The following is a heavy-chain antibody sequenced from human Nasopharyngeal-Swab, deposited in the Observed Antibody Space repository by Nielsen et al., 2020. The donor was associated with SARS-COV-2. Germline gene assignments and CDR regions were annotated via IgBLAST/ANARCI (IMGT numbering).Heavy chain of an antibody. V-gene: IGHV3-21*01. Sequence: GASLQISCAASGFPFSTYSMNWVRQAPGKGLEWVSSITSRGTYIYYADSAKGRFTISRDNAKQSVDLQMNDLRDEDTALYFCAGRSATSGTFDYWGQGTLVTVSS. D-gene: IGHD3-10*01. J-gene: IGHJ4*02. CDR3: AGRSATSGTFDY. CDR1: GFPFSTYS. CDR2: ITSRGTYI.